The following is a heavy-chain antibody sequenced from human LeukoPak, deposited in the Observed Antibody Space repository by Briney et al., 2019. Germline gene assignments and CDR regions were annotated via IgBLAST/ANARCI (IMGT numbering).Heavy chain of an antibody. J-gene: IGHJ4*02. D-gene: IGHD3-10*01. Sequence: PGGSLRLSCAASGFTVSSNYMSWVRQAPGKGLEWVSVIYSGGSTYYADSVKDRFTISRDISKSTLYLQMNSLRDEDTALYYCAKYGSGTYYNGLHWGQGTLVTVSS. CDR3: AKYGSGTYYNGLH. V-gene: IGHV3-53*01. CDR2: IYSGGST. CDR1: GFTVSSNY.